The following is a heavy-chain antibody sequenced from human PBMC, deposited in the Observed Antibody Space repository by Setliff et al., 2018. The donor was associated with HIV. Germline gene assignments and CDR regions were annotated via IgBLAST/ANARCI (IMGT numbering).Heavy chain of an antibody. V-gene: IGHV3-53*01. Sequence: GGSLRLSCAASGFRFDDYGMSWVRQAPGKGLEWVSVVYSAGNTYYADSVKGRFTVSRDESENTMYLQMRSLRAEDTAVYYCVRDLPPDYWGQGTLVTVSS. CDR1: GFRFDDYG. CDR3: VRDLPPDY. J-gene: IGHJ4*02. CDR2: VYSAGNT.